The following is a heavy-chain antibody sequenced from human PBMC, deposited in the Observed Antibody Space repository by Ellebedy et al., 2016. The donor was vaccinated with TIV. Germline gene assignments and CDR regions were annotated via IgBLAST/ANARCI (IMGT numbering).Heavy chain of an antibody. CDR2: ISYDGSNK. D-gene: IGHD6-13*01. J-gene: IGHJ4*02. Sequence: PGGSLRLSCAASGFTFSSYAMHWVRQAPGKGLEWVALISYDGSNKYYADSVKGRFTISTDNSKNTLFLQMNSLRAEDSALYYCARDFQELGSSWPFDYWGQGTLVTVSS. CDR3: ARDFQELGSSWPFDY. V-gene: IGHV3-30*04. CDR1: GFTFSSYA.